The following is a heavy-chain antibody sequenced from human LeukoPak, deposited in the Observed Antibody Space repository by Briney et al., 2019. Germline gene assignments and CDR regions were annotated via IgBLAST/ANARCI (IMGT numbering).Heavy chain of an antibody. Sequence: GGSLRLSCAASGFTFSTFALSWVRQAPGNGLEWVSGVSYTRVATYYADSVKGRFTISRDDSENILYLQMNGLRAEDTAVYFCAKAFREFGTSSSYSSFDSWGQGTMVTVSS. V-gene: IGHV3-23*01. CDR3: AKAFREFGTSSSYSSFDS. CDR2: VSYTRVAT. D-gene: IGHD5-18*01. J-gene: IGHJ3*01. CDR1: GFTFSTFA.